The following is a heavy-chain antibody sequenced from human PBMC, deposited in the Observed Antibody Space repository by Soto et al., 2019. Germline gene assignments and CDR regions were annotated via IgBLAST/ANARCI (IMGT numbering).Heavy chain of an antibody. Sequence: GGSLRLSCAGSGFTFSRYARHWVRLAPGKGLEWVAALSKDGSVQYWLDSVRGRFTISRDNSKNTLYLRMNSLRPEDTGVYYCVRSRSGAVADSFDYWGQGTQVTVYS. V-gene: IGHV3-30*04. CDR2: LSKDGSVQ. J-gene: IGHJ4*02. D-gene: IGHD3-10*01. CDR1: GFTFSRYA. CDR3: VRSRSGAVADSFDY.